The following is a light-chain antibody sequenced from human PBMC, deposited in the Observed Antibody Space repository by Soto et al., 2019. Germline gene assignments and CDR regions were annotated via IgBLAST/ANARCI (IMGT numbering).Light chain of an antibody. V-gene: IGKV3-20*01. CDR1: QSVSSSY. CDR3: QQYPSYSEA. CDR2: GAS. J-gene: IGKJ1*01. Sequence: EIVLTQSPGTLSLSPGERATLSCRASQSVSSSYLAWYQQKPGQAPRLLIYGASSRATGIPDRFSGSGSGTEFTLTISSLQSEDCAIYYCQQYPSYSEAFGQGTKGDIK.